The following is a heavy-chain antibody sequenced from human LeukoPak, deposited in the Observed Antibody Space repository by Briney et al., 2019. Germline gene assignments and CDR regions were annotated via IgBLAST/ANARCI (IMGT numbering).Heavy chain of an antibody. CDR1: GVSISSDY. CDR3: ARRVRGWFYFDF. J-gene: IGHJ4*02. D-gene: IGHD6-19*01. Sequence: SETLSLTCTVSGVSISSDYWSWIRQPPGKGLEWIGHIFNTVSSAYNPSLKSRVTISVDTSKNQFSLKLTSVTAADTAVYYCARRVRGWFYFDFWGQGTLVTVSS. V-gene: IGHV4-59*08. CDR2: IFNTVSS.